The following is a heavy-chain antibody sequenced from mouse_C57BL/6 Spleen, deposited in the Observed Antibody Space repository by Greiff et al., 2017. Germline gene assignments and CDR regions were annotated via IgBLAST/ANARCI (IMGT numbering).Heavy chain of an antibody. J-gene: IGHJ3*01. CDR1: GYTFTDYY. D-gene: IGHD4-1*01. V-gene: IGHV1-26*01. CDR3: ERRGTGPAWFAY. Sequence: EVQLQQSGPELVKPGASVKISCKASGYTFTDYYMNWVKQSHGKSLEWIGDINPNNGGTSYNQKFKGKATLTVDKSSSTAYMELRSLTSEDSAVYDCERRGTGPAWFAYWGQGTLVTVSA. CDR2: INPNNGGT.